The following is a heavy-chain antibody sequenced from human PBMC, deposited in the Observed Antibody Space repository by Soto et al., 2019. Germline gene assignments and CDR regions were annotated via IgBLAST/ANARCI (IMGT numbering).Heavy chain of an antibody. CDR3: ARDLDGLHDDTSGPFPRPG. J-gene: IGHJ1*01. CDR1: GGSFSGYY. Sequence: KPSETLSLTCAVYGGSFSGYYWSWIRQPPGKGLEWIGEINHSGSTNYNPSLKSRVTISVDTSKNQFSLKLSSVTAADTAVYYCARDLDGLHDDTSGPFPRPGWGQGTLVTVSS. D-gene: IGHD3-22*01. V-gene: IGHV4-34*01. CDR2: INHSGST.